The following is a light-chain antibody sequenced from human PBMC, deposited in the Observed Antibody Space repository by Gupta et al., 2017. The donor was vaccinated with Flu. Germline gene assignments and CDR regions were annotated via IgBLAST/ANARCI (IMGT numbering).Light chain of an antibody. CDR3: SSYTSSSTRV. CDR2: EVS. CDR1: SSDVGGYNY. Sequence: SALTQPASVSGSPGQSITISCTGTSSDVGGYNYVSWYQQHPGKAPKLMIYEVSKRPSGVSNRFSGSKSGNTASLTISGRQAEDEADYYCSSYTSSSTRVFGGGTKLTVL. J-gene: IGLJ3*02. V-gene: IGLV2-14*01.